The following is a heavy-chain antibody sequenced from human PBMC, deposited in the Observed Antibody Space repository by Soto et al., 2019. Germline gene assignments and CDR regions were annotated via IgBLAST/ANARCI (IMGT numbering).Heavy chain of an antibody. Sequence: GASVKVSCKASGYTFNFYGITWVRQAPGQGLEWIGWISGFNGNTNYAADLQGRVTMTTDTSTSTAYMELRGLRSDDTAVYYCARIGVSSGHESPDFDSWGQGTLVTVSS. D-gene: IGHD3-16*01. V-gene: IGHV1-18*01. CDR3: ARIGVSSGHESPDFDS. J-gene: IGHJ4*02. CDR2: ISGFNGNT. CDR1: GYTFNFYG.